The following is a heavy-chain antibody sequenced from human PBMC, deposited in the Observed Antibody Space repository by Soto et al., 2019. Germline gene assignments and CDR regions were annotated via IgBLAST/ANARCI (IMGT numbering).Heavy chain of an antibody. CDR1: GFTFSDHY. CDR3: AREALYQLLWSWPNYFDY. CDR2: TRNKANSYTT. V-gene: IGHV3-72*01. D-gene: IGHD2-2*01. Sequence: GGSLRLSCAASGFTFSDHYMDWVRQAPGKGLEWVGRTRNKANSYTTEYAASVKGRFTISRDDSKNSLYLQMNSLKTEDTAVYYCAREALYQLLWSWPNYFDYWGQGTLVTVSS. J-gene: IGHJ4*02.